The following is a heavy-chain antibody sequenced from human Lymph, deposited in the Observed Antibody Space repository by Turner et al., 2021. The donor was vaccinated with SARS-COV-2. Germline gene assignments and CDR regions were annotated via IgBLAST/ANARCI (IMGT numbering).Heavy chain of an antibody. CDR1: GYSFTSYW. D-gene: IGHD2-2*02. Sequence: EVQLVQSGAEVKKPGESRNIACNGSGYSFTSYWIGWVRQMPGKGLEWMGIIYPGDSVTRYSPSFQGQVTISADKSISTAYLQWSSLKASDTAMYYCARSEFCTSTSCYRGYYYYRMDVWGQGTTVTVSS. CDR2: IYPGDSVT. V-gene: IGHV5-51*03. J-gene: IGHJ6*02. CDR3: ARSEFCTSTSCYRGYYYYRMDV.